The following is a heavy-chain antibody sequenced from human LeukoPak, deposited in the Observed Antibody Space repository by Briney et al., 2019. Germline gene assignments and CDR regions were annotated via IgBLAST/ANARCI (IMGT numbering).Heavy chain of an antibody. CDR3: ARVVAAADAFDI. V-gene: IGHV4-59*01. J-gene: IGHJ3*02. Sequence: SETLSLTCTVSGGSISSYYWSWIRQPPGKGLEWIGYIYYSGSTNYNPSLKSRVTISVDTSKNQFSLKLSSVTAADTAVYYRARVVAAADAFDIWGQGTMVTVSS. D-gene: IGHD2-15*01. CDR2: IYYSGST. CDR1: GGSISSYY.